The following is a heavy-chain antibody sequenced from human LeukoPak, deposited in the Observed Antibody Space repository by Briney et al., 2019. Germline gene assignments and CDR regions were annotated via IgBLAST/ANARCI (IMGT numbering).Heavy chain of an antibody. CDR1: GFTFSNYW. Sequence: PGGSLRLSCAASGFTFSNYWMHWVRQAPGKGLVWVSRIKSDGSRTDYADSVKGRLTISRDNAKNTLYLQMNSLRAEDTAVYYCARELPFDYWGQGTLVTVSS. D-gene: IGHD2-15*01. CDR3: ARELPFDY. CDR2: IKSDGSRT. J-gene: IGHJ4*02. V-gene: IGHV3-74*01.